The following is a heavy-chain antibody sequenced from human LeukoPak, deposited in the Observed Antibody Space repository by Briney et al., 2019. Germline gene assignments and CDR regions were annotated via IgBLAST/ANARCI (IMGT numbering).Heavy chain of an antibody. V-gene: IGHV3-23*01. CDR1: GFTFSIYW. CDR2: ISGRGGST. Sequence: AGGSLRLSCAASGFTFSIYWMNWVRQAPGKGLEWVSVISGRGGSTYYADSVKGRFTISRDNSKNTLYLQMNSLRAEDTAVYYCAKVLREYYYDSSGYFQHWGQGTLVTVSS. CDR3: AKVLREYYYDSSGYFQH. D-gene: IGHD3-22*01. J-gene: IGHJ1*01.